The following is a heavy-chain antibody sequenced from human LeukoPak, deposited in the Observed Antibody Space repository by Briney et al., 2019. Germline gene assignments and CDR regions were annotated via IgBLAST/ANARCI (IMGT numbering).Heavy chain of an antibody. CDR2: IDSSSRYI. Sequence: PGGSLSLSCAASGFTFSSYNMDWVSQAPGKGLEWVSLIDSSSRYIYQADSVKGRFTISRDNAKSSVFLQMNSLRAEDTAVYYCARVGGHCTSTSCPPPDYWGQGTLVTVSS. V-gene: IGHV3-21*01. J-gene: IGHJ4*02. D-gene: IGHD2-2*01. CDR1: GFTFSSYN. CDR3: ARVGGHCTSTSCPPPDY.